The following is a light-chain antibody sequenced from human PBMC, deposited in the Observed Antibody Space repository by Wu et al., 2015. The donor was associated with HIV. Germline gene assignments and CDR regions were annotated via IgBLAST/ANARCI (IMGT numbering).Light chain of an antibody. V-gene: IGKV1-39*01. CDR2: AAS. J-gene: IGKJ1*01. Sequence: DIQMTQSPSSLSASVGDRVTITCRASQSISNYLNWYQQKPGKAPKLLIYAASSLQSGVPSRFSGSGSVTDFTLTISSLQPEDFATYYCQQSYNTPWTFGQGTKVE. CDR3: QQSYNTPWT. CDR1: QSISNY.